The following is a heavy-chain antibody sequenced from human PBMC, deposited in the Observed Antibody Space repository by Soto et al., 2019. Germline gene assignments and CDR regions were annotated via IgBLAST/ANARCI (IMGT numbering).Heavy chain of an antibody. CDR2: INHSGST. D-gene: IGHD7-27*01. J-gene: IGHJ4*02. V-gene: IGHV4-34*01. CDR1: GGPFSGYY. Sequence: QVQLQQWGAGLLKPSETLSLTCAVYGGPFSGYYWNWFRQPPGKGLEWIGEINHSGSTNYHPSLKSRVTISVDTSKNQFSLKLSSVTAADTAVYYCARGWGTIFDYWGQGTLVTVSS. CDR3: ARGWGTIFDY.